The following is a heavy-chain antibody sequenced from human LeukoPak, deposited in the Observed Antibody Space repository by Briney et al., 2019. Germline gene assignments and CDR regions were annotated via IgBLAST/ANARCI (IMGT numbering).Heavy chain of an antibody. Sequence: GESLKISCKGSGYSFTSYWIGWVRQMPGKGLEWMGIIYPGDSDTRYSPSFQGQVTISADKSISTAYLQWSSLKASDTAMYYCALSLGSYGSGNYNHYYYMDVWGKGTTVTVSS. CDR3: ALSLGSYGSGNYNHYYYMDV. V-gene: IGHV5-51*01. D-gene: IGHD3-10*01. J-gene: IGHJ6*03. CDR2: IYPGDSDT. CDR1: GYSFTSYW.